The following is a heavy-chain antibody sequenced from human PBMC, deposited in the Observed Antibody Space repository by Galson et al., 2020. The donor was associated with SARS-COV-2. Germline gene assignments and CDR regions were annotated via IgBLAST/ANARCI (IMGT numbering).Heavy chain of an antibody. Sequence: PSETLSLTCTVYGDSINVYYWTWIRQPAGKGLEWIGRIDRSGSTNYNPSLQSRVSMSVDTSKNQFSLQLRSVTAADTAVYYCARSYDSGWSRNWFAPWGQGILVTVSS. CDR3: ARSYDSGWSRNWFAP. CDR2: IDRSGST. D-gene: IGHD6-19*01. CDR1: GDSINVYY. J-gene: IGHJ5*02. V-gene: IGHV4-4*07.